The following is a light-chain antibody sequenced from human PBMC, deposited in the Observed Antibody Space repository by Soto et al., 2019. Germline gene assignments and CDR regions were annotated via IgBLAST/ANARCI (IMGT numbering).Light chain of an antibody. CDR1: QSLLHRDGKTY. Sequence: VLTQTPLSLSVTPGQPASMSCMSSQSLLHRDGKTYLYWYLQKPGQPPQLLIYDVSNRFSGGPDRVGAGGSGTDCTLKISRVEAEDVGVYYCMQDVELPFTFGRGTKVDSK. J-gene: IGKJ4*01. CDR3: MQDVELPFT. CDR2: DVS. V-gene: IGKV2D-29*01.